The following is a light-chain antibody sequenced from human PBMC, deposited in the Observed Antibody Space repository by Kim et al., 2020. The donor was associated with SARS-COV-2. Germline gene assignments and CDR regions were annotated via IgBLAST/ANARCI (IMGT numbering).Light chain of an antibody. V-gene: IGLV1-44*01. CDR3: ASWDDNLDGYV. J-gene: IGLJ1*01. Sequence: GQRVRVSCSGRSANVGGNMVTWYQQLPGAAPKVVIHSDHQRPSGVPDRISGSKSGTSASLAISGLRSEDEADYYCASWDDNLDGYVFGAGTKVTVL. CDR1: SANVGGNM. CDR2: SDH.